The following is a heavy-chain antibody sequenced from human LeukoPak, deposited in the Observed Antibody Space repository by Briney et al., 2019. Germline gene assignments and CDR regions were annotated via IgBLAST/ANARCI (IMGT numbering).Heavy chain of an antibody. Sequence: PSETLSLTCAVYGGSFSGYYWSWIRQPPGKGLEWIGYIHYSGSTNYNPSLKSRVTTSVDTSKKQFSLKLRSVTAADTAVYYCARSVSWGLLVRDDAFDIWGQGTMVTVSS. V-gene: IGHV4-59*08. CDR2: IHYSGST. J-gene: IGHJ3*02. CDR3: ARSVSWGLLVRDDAFDI. CDR1: GGSFSGYY. D-gene: IGHD2-21*01.